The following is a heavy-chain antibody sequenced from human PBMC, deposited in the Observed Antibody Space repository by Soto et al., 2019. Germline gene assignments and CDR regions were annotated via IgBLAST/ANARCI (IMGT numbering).Heavy chain of an antibody. D-gene: IGHD4-17*01. CDR3: ARPTTVTTRYYYYGMDV. CDR1: GGTFSSYA. J-gene: IGHJ6*02. V-gene: IGHV1-69*13. Sequence: SVKVSCKASGGTFSSYAISWVLQAPGQGLEWMGGIIPIFGTANYAQKFQGRVTITADESTSTAYMELSSLRSEDTAVYYCARPTTVTTRYYYYGMDVWGQGTTVTVSS. CDR2: IIPIFGTA.